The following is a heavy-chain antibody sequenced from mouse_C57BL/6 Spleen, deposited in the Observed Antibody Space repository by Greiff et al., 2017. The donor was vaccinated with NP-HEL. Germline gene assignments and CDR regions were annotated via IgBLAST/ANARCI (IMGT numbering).Heavy chain of an antibody. D-gene: IGHD2-3*01. CDR2: IYPGGGYT. CDR3: ARESDGYYGY. V-gene: IGHV1-63*01. J-gene: IGHJ2*01. Sequence: QVQLKESGAELVRPGTSVKMSCKASGYTFTNYWIGWAKQRPGHGLEWIGDIYPGGGYTNYNEKFKGKATLTADKSSSTAYMQFSSLTSEDSAIYYCARESDGYYGYWGQGTTLTVAS. CDR1: GYTFTNYW.